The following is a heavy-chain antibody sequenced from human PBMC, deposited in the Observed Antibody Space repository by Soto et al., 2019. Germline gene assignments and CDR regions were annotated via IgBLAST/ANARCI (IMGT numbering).Heavy chain of an antibody. CDR1: GFTFSSYA. Sequence: EVQLLESGGGLVQPGGSLRLSCAASGFTFSSYAMSWVRQAPGRVLEWVSGISGSGSSTFHADSVKGRFTISRDNSKNTLYLQMNSLRAEDTALYYCTKGTGSGSYTPEYWGQGTLVTVSS. V-gene: IGHV3-23*01. CDR3: TKGTGSGSYTPEY. D-gene: IGHD1-26*01. J-gene: IGHJ4*02. CDR2: ISGSGSST.